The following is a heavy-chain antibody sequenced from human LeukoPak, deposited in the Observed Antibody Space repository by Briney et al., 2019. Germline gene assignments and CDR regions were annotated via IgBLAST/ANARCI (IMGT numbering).Heavy chain of an antibody. J-gene: IGHJ3*02. CDR2: INPSGGRT. CDR1: GYVFTSYY. Sequence: GASVKVSCKASGYVFTSYYIHWMRQAPGQGLEWMGKINPSGGRTNYAQKLQGRVTMTTDTSTSTAYMELRSLRSDDTAVYYCARDWVGEEPSRIYDAFDIWGQGTMVTVSS. V-gene: IGHV1-46*01. CDR3: ARDWVGEEPSRIYDAFDI. D-gene: IGHD5-12*01.